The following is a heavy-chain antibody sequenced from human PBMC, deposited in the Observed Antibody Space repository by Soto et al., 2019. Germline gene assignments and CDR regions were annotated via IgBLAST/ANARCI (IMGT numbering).Heavy chain of an antibody. CDR2: ISNDGRDQ. Sequence: PGGSLRLSCAASGFIFTDYAMHWVRQAPGKRLEWVAVISNDGRDQHSADSVKGRFAISRDNSKNTLYLQMNGLRAEDTAIYYCAKDRAYGAASYYLDYWGQGTLATVSS. V-gene: IGHV3-30*18. J-gene: IGHJ4*02. CDR1: GFIFTDYA. CDR3: AKDRAYGAASYYLDY. D-gene: IGHD4-17*01.